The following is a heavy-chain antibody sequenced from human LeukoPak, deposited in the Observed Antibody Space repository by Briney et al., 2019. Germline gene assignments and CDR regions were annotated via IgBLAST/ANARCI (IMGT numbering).Heavy chain of an antibody. CDR1: GFSFSTHW. Sequence: GGSLRLSCAATGFSFSTHWMSWFRQAAGKWLEWVALIKQDRSVRHYVDSVKGRFTISRDNAKNSLSLQMNSLRADDTAVYYCAGDEGWTFDIWGQGTKVTVSS. CDR2: IKQDRSVR. D-gene: IGHD5-24*01. V-gene: IGHV3-7*01. CDR3: AGDEGWTFDI. J-gene: IGHJ3*02.